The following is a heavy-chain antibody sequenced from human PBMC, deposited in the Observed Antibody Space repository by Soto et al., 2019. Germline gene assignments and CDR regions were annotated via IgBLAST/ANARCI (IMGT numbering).Heavy chain of an antibody. D-gene: IGHD6-25*01. J-gene: IGHJ6*02. CDR2: FDPEDGET. Sequence: ASVKVSCKVSGYTLTELSMHWVRQAPGKGLEWMGGFDPEDGETIYAQKFQGRVTMTEDTSVDTSRNQFSLKLSSVTAADTAVYYCARWHSSSGYYGMDVWGQGTTVTVSS. CDR1: GYTLTELS. CDR3: ARWHSSSGYYGMDV. V-gene: IGHV1-24*01.